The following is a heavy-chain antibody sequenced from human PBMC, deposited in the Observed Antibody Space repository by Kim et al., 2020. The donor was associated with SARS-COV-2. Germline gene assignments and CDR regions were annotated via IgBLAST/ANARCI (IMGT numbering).Heavy chain of an antibody. CDR3: ARQGVGATIDY. CDR2: S. V-gene: IGHV5-51*01. Sequence: SRYSPSFQGQVTISDDKSIRTAYLQWSGRRASDTAMYYCARQGVGATIDYWGQGTLVTVSS. D-gene: IGHD1-26*01. J-gene: IGHJ4*02.